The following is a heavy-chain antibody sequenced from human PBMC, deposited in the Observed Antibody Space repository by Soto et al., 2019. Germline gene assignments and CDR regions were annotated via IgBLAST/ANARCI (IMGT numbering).Heavy chain of an antibody. D-gene: IGHD3-22*01. CDR3: AREDEAPHRTGHYYSAR. J-gene: IGHJ4*02. V-gene: IGHV4-34*01. Sequence: PSETLSLTCVVSGDSFSDSYWSWFRQPPGKGLEWIGKVNRLVRTNYRLSLKSRVDMTVDMSRNQVSLELTSLTAADTAVYYCAREDEAPHRTGHYYSARWGKGVMVNVSS. CDR2: VNRLVRT. CDR1: GDSFSDSY.